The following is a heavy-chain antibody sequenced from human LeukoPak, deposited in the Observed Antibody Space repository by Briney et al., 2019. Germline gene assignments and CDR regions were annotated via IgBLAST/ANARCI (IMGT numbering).Heavy chain of an antibody. CDR1: GFTFDDYA. CDR3: ARDGVVAHPHLDCSGGSCYRSYYFDY. D-gene: IGHD2-15*01. Sequence: GGSLRLSCAASGFTFDDYAMHWVRQAPGKGLEWVSGISWNSGSIGYADSVKGRFTISRDNAKNSLYLQMNSLRAEDMALYYCARDGVVAHPHLDCSGGSCYRSYYFDYWGQGTLVTVSS. CDR2: ISWNSGSI. V-gene: IGHV3-9*03. J-gene: IGHJ4*02.